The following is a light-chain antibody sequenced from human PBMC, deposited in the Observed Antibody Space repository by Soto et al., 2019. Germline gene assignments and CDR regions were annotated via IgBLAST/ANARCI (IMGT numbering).Light chain of an antibody. Sequence: QSALTQPASVSGSPGQSITISCTGTSRDVGGYTYVSWYQQHPGKAPKLMIFEVSNRPSGVSNRFSGSKSGNTASLTISGLQAEDEADYYCSSYTSRNTLYVFGTGTKLTVL. CDR3: SSYTSRNTLYV. CDR1: SRDVGGYTY. V-gene: IGLV2-14*01. J-gene: IGLJ1*01. CDR2: EVS.